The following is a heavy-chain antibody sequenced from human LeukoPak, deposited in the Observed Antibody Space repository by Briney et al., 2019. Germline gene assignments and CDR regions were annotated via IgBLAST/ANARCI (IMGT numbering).Heavy chain of an antibody. V-gene: IGHV3-23*01. CDR1: GFTFSSYA. Sequence: GGSLRLSCAASGFTFSSYAMSWVRQAPGKGLEWVSAISGSGGSTYCADSVKGRFTISRDNSKNTLYLQMNSLRAEDTAVYYCAKAVVVITTTPLDYWGQGTLVTVSS. CDR3: AKAVVVITTTPLDY. J-gene: IGHJ4*02. D-gene: IGHD3-22*01. CDR2: ISGSGGST.